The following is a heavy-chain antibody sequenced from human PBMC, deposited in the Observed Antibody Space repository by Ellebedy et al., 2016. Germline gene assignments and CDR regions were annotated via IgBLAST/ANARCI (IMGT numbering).Heavy chain of an antibody. J-gene: IGHJ4*02. Sequence: GESLKISCAASGFTLGNYALHWVRQAPGEGLEWLALISFDGSVKYYADSVKGRFTISRDNSKNTLYLQLNSLRDEDSAVYFCARGETYYSGSSDYGFEYWGQGTLVTVSS. CDR1: GFTLGNYA. CDR2: ISFDGSVK. D-gene: IGHD3-22*01. V-gene: IGHV3-30*04. CDR3: ARGETYYSGSSDYGFEY.